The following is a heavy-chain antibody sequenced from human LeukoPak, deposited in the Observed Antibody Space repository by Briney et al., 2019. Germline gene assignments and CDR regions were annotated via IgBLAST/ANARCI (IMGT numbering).Heavy chain of an antibody. Sequence: GGSLRLSCAASGFTFSSYWMHWVRQAPGKGVVWVSRINSDGSNTFYADSVKGRFTTSRDNAENTVYLQMNSLRADDTAVYYCARSSGGPYDYWGQGTLVTVSS. CDR1: GFTFSSYW. CDR3: ARSSGGPYDY. V-gene: IGHV3-74*01. CDR2: INSDGSNT. D-gene: IGHD3-16*01. J-gene: IGHJ4*02.